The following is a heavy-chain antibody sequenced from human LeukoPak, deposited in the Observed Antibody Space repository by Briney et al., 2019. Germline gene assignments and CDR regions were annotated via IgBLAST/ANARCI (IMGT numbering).Heavy chain of an antibody. CDR2: IYYSGST. D-gene: IGHD3-10*02. J-gene: IGHJ3*02. Sequence: PSETLSLTCTVSGGSISSGDYYWSWIRQPPGKGLEWIGYIYYSGSTYYNPSLKSRVTISVDTSKNQFSLKLSSVTAADTAVYYCARDASVHDAFDIWGQGTMVTVSS. CDR3: ARDASVHDAFDI. CDR1: GGSISSGDYY. V-gene: IGHV4-30-4*08.